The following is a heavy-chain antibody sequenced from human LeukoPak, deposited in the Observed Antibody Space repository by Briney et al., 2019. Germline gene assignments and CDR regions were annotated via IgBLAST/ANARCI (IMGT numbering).Heavy chain of an antibody. V-gene: IGHV4-34*01. CDR1: GGSFCGFY. CDR3: ARVRHDPLEYGYYMDV. D-gene: IGHD3-3*01. J-gene: IGHJ6*03. CDR2: INQSGNT. Sequence: PSETLSLTCAVDGGSFCGFYWSWIRQTAGKGLEWIGEINQSGNTNYNPSLTDYNPSLKSRVSISVDTSKKQLSLKLSSVTAADTGVYYRARVRHDPLEYGYYMDVWGKGTTVTVSS.